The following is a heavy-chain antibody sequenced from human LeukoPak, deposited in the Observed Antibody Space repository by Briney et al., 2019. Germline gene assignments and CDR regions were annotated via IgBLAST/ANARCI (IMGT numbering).Heavy chain of an antibody. CDR3: ARDGVSIWSGYSYNWFDP. Sequence: SETLSLTCAVYGGSFSGYYWSWIRQPPGKGLEWIGEINHSGSTNYNPSLKSLVTISVDTSKNQFSLKLSSVTAADTAVYYCARDGVSIWSGYSYNWFDPWGQGTLVTVSS. CDR2: INHSGST. V-gene: IGHV4-34*01. CDR1: GGSFSGYY. J-gene: IGHJ5*02. D-gene: IGHD3-3*01.